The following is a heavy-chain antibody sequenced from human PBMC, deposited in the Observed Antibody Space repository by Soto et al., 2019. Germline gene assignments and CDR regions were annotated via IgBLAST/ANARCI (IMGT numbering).Heavy chain of an antibody. D-gene: IGHD6-13*01. Sequence: GGSLRLSCAASGFTFSSYSMNWVRQAPGKGLEWVSYISSSSSTIYYADSVKGRFTISRDNAKNSLYLQMNSLRDEDTAVYYCAREAAAGYLNWFDPWGQGTPVTVSS. CDR3: AREAAAGYLNWFDP. V-gene: IGHV3-48*02. J-gene: IGHJ5*02. CDR1: GFTFSSYS. CDR2: ISSSSSTI.